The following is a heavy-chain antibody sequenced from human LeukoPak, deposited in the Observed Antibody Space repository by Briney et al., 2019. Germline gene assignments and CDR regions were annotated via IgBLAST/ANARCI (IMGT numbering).Heavy chain of an antibody. CDR2: ISYDGSNK. V-gene: IGHV3-30*03. CDR1: GFTFSSYG. D-gene: IGHD3-9*01. Sequence: GGSLRLSCAASGFTFSSYGMHWVRQAPGKGLEWVAVISYDGSNKYYADSVKGRFTISRDNSKNTLYLQMNSLRAGDTAVYYCAREGLRYFDWYIDYWGQGTLVTVSS. CDR3: AREGLRYFDWYIDY. J-gene: IGHJ4*02.